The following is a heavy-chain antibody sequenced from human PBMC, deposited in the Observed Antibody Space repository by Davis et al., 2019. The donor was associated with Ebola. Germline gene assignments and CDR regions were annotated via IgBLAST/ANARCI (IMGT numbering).Heavy chain of an antibody. CDR3: ARAAFGGVNDAFDI. D-gene: IGHD3-16*01. CDR1: GYTFTGFY. V-gene: IGHV1-2*05. Sequence: AASVKVSCKASGYTFTGFYMHWVRQAPGQGLEWMGRINPKSGGTNYAQKFQGRVTMTRETSINTAYMGVSRLRSDDSVVYYCARAAFGGVNDAFDIWGQGTMVTVSS. J-gene: IGHJ3*02. CDR2: INPKSGGT.